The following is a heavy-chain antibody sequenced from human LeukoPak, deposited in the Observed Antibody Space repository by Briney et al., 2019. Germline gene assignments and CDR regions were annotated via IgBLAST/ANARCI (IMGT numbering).Heavy chain of an antibody. CDR3: ATADSGSYYSGFDY. Sequence: PGGSLRLSCAASGFTVSSNYMSWVRQAPGKGLEWVSVVYSGGSTHYADSAKGRFTISRDNPKNTLYLHMNSLRAEDTAVYYCATADSGSYYSGFDYWGQGTLVTVSS. CDR1: GFTVSSNY. V-gene: IGHV3-66*01. J-gene: IGHJ4*02. D-gene: IGHD1-26*01. CDR2: VYSGGST.